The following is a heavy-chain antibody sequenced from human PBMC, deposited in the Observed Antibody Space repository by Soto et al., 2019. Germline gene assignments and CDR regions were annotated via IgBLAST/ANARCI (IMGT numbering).Heavy chain of an antibody. Sequence: QVQLQQWGAGLLKPSETLSLTCAVYGGSFSGYYWSWIRQPPGKGLEWMGEINHSGSTNYNPSLKSLVTISVDTSKNQFSLKLSSVTAADTAVYYCARDGRTYYYDSSGYYGGLDYWGQGTLVTVSS. J-gene: IGHJ4*02. CDR2: INHSGST. CDR1: GGSFSGYY. D-gene: IGHD3-22*01. V-gene: IGHV4-34*01. CDR3: ARDGRTYYYDSSGYYGGLDY.